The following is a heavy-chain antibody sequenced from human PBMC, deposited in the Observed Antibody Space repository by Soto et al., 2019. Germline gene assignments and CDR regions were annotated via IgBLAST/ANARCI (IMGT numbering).Heavy chain of an antibody. CDR3: VRRVSGTNDY. V-gene: IGHV3-64*01. Sequence: EVQLAESGGGMVQPGGSLRLSCVASGFTFSSYDMHWVRQAPGKGLEYVSAIRSNGGTTYYGNSVKGRFTISRDNSKNTLHRQIGSMRVKDIAAYYCVRRVSGTNDYWGLCTLVTGSS. CDR1: GFTFSSYD. D-gene: IGHD3-10*01. J-gene: IGHJ4*02. CDR2: IRSNGGTT.